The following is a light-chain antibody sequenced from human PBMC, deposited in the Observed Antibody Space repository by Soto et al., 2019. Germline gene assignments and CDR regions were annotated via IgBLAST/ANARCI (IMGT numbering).Light chain of an antibody. J-gene: IGKJ5*01. V-gene: IGKV3-15*01. CDR3: QQYGSSPIT. Sequence: EIVITHSPATLSVSPGERASLSCRASQSVSSNLAWYQQKPGQAPRLLIYGASTRATGIPARFSGSGSGTEFTLTISSLQSEDFAVYYCQQYGSSPITFGQVTRLEIK. CDR2: GAS. CDR1: QSVSSN.